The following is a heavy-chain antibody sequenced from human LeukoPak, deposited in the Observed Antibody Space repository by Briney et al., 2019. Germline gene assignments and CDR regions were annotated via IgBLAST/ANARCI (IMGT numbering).Heavy chain of an antibody. CDR2: IVVSGNT. CDR1: GGSKKRSY. Sequence: SDTQSLICLVCGGSKKRSYWPWLRQAPGKGLEWIGNIVVSGNTNYSTPLKSRATISLDTSKNQFSLRLTSVTPADRALYFWARDSSPAAFPYMYAWGKGTTVTASS. V-gene: IGHV4-59*01. CDR3: ARDSSPAAFPYMYA. D-gene: IGHD2-2*01. J-gene: IGHJ6*03.